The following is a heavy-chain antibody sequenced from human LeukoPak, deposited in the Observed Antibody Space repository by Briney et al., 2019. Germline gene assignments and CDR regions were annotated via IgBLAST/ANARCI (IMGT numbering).Heavy chain of an antibody. J-gene: IGHJ3*02. D-gene: IGHD6-19*01. CDR3: ARQPQGIAVAGTDDAFDI. Sequence: AGGSLEISCQGSGSSFTSYWSGWVRQLPGKGLGGRGIIYPGDSDTRYSPSFQGQVTISADKSISTAYLQWSSLKASDTAMYYCARQPQGIAVAGTDDAFDIWGQGTMVTVSS. CDR1: GSSFTSYW. V-gene: IGHV5-51*01. CDR2: IYPGDSDT.